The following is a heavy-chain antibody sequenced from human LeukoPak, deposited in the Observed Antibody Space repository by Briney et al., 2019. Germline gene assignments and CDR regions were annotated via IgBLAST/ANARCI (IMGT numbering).Heavy chain of an antibody. CDR3: ARAGQRWLQSGNSFDY. CDR1: GYTFTSYD. V-gene: IGHV1-8*03. J-gene: IGHJ4*02. Sequence: ASVKVSCKASGYTFTSYDINWVRQATGQGLEWMGWMNPNSGNTGYAQKFQGRVNITRNTSISTAYMELSSLRSEDTAVYYCARAGQRWLQSGNSFDYWGQGTLVTVSS. CDR2: MNPNSGNT. D-gene: IGHD5-24*01.